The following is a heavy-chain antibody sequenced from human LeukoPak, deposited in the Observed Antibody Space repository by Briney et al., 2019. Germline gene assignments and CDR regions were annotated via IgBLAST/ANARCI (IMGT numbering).Heavy chain of an antibody. CDR1: GFTFSSYA. CDR3: ARGRDQLLLYYYGMDV. Sequence: PGRSLRLSCAASGFTFSSYAMHWVRQAPGKGLEWVAVISYDGSNKYYADSVKGRFTIPRDNSKNTLYLQMNSLRAEDTAVYYCARGRDQLLLYYYGMDVWGQGTTVTVSS. CDR2: ISYDGSNK. D-gene: IGHD2-2*01. V-gene: IGHV3-30-3*01. J-gene: IGHJ6*02.